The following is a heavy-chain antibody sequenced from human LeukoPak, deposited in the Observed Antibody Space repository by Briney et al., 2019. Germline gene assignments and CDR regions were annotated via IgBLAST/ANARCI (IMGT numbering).Heavy chain of an antibody. Sequence: GGSLRLFCAVSGFTYRSHAKHWVRQAPGKGLECVSTINDSGDRTYYATSVKGRFSVSRDNSKNTLYLQMGSLRAEDVAVYYCARRRQGAQTLYFDIWGRGTLVTVSS. D-gene: IGHD1-26*01. CDR2: INDSGDRT. V-gene: IGHV3-64*01. CDR3: ARRRQGAQTLYFDI. CDR1: GFTYRSHA. J-gene: IGHJ2*01.